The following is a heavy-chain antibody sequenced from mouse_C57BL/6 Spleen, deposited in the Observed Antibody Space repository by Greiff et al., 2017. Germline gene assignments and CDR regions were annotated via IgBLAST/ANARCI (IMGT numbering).Heavy chain of an antibody. CDR3: ARDYGNYEFAY. D-gene: IGHD2-1*01. J-gene: IGHJ3*01. CDR2: ISGGGGNT. V-gene: IGHV5-9*01. Sequence: EVKLEESGGGLVKPGGSLKLSCAASGFTFSSYTMSWVRQTPEKRLEWVATISGGGGNTYYPDSVKGRFTISRDNAKNTLYLQMSSLRSEDTASYYCARDYGNYEFAYWGQGTLVTVSA. CDR1: GFTFSSYT.